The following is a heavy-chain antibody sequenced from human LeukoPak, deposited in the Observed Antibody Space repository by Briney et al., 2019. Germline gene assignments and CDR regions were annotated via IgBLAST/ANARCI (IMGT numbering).Heavy chain of an antibody. J-gene: IGHJ5*02. Sequence: ASVKVSCKASGYTFTSYGISWVRQAPGQGLEWMGWISAYNGNTNYAQNFQGRVTMTTDTSTSTAYMELRSLRSVDTAVYYCARCGGSYLDWFDPWGQGTLVSVSS. CDR3: ARCGGSYLDWFDP. CDR1: GYTFTSYG. CDR2: ISAYNGNT. D-gene: IGHD1-26*01. V-gene: IGHV1-18*01.